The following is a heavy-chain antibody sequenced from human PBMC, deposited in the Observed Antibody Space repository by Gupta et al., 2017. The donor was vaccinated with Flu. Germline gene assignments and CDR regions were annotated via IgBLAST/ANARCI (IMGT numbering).Heavy chain of an antibody. V-gene: IGHV3-21*01. Sequence: QAPGKGLEWVSSISSSGTYTYYADSVKGRFTISRDNAKNSLSLQMNSLRAEDTAVYYCSRGQGNYDRYYFDSWGQGTLVTGSS. CDR3: SRGQGNYDRYYFDS. D-gene: IGHD5-12*01. CDR2: ISSSGTYT. J-gene: IGHJ4*02.